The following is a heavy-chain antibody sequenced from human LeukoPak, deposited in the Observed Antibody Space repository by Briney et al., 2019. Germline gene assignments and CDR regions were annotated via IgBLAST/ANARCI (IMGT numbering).Heavy chain of an antibody. V-gene: IGHV3-9*01. Sequence: PGGSLRLSCAASGFTFDDYAMHWVRQAPGKGLEWVSGISWNSGSIGYADSVKGRFTISRDNAKNSLYLQMNSLRAEDTALYHCARGRLSGSYYDASDIWGQGTMVTVSS. CDR3: ARGRLSGSYYDASDI. CDR2: ISWNSGSI. D-gene: IGHD3-10*01. CDR1: GFTFDDYA. J-gene: IGHJ3*02.